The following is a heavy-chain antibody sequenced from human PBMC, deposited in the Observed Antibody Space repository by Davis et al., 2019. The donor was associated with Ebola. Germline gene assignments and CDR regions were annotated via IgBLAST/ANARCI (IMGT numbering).Heavy chain of an antibody. Sequence: HSQTLSLTCDISGDSVSIKSAGWNWIRQSPSRGLEWLGRTYYNSKWYNDYAVSVKSRITINPDTSKNQLSLQLNSVTPEDAAVYYCVRGWGRSGLDVWGQGTTVTVSS. D-gene: IGHD3-16*01. V-gene: IGHV6-1*01. J-gene: IGHJ6*02. CDR1: GDSVSIKSAG. CDR3: VRGWGRSGLDV. CDR2: TYYNSKWYN.